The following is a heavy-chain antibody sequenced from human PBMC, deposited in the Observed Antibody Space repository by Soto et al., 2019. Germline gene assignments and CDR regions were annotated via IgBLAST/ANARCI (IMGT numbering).Heavy chain of an antibody. V-gene: IGHV5-51*01. J-gene: IGHJ4*02. Sequence: GESLKISCKASGYIFTTYWLAWVRQMPGRALEWIGIINPSNSDTRYSPSFQGQVTISADKSITTTYLQWTTLQASDTAIYYCARQWRFDYWGQGTLVTVSS. CDR3: ARQWRFDY. CDR1: GYIFTTYW. D-gene: IGHD3-3*01. CDR2: INPSNSDT.